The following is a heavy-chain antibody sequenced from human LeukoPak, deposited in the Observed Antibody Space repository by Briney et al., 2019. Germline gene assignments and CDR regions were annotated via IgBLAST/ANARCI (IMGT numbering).Heavy chain of an antibody. CDR3: ARDPSSGWYQNLYYYYYYGMDV. CDR2: IWYDGSNK. CDR1: GFTFSSYG. D-gene: IGHD6-19*01. J-gene: IGHJ6*02. Sequence: QPGGSLRLSCAASGFTFSSYGMHWVRQAPGKGLEWVAVIWYDGSNKYYADSVKGRFTISRDNSKNTLYLQMNSLRAEDTAVYYCARDPSSGWYQNLYYYYYYGMDVWGQGTTVTVSS. V-gene: IGHV3-30*19.